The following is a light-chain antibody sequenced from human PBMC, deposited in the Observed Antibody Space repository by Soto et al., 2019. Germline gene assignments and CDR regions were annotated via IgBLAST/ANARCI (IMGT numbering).Light chain of an antibody. CDR2: EVS. V-gene: IGLV2-8*01. CDR1: SIDVGGYNY. Sequence: QSLLTQPPSASGSPGQSFSISCPGTSIDVGGYNYVSWYQQHPGKAPKLMIYEVSKRPSGVPDRFSGSKSGNTASLTVSGLQAEDEADYYCSSYAGSNNPLYVFGTGTKVTGL. J-gene: IGLJ1*01. CDR3: SSYAGSNNPLYV.